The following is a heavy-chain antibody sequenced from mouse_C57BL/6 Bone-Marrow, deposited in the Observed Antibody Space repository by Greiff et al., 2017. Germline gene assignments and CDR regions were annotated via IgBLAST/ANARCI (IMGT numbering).Heavy chain of an antibody. CDR3: ARMCYWYFDV. V-gene: IGHV5-4*03. CDR1: GFTFSSYA. J-gene: IGHJ1*03. Sequence: EVKVVESGGGLVKPGGSLKLSCAASGFTFSSYAMSWVRQTKEKRLEWVATISDGGSYTYYPDNVKGRFTISRDNAKNNLYLQMSHLKSEDTAMYYCARMCYWYFDVWGTGTTVTVSS. CDR2: ISDGGSYT.